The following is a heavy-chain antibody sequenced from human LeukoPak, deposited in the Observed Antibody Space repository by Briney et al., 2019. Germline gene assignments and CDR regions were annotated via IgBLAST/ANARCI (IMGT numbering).Heavy chain of an antibody. Sequence: PGGSLRLSCAASGFTFSSYSMNWVRQAPGKGLEWVSSISSSSSYIYYADSVKGRFTISRDNAKNSLYLQMNSLRAEDTAVYYCARDVGGYSLAGVVDYWGQGTLVTVSS. CDR1: GFTFSSYS. J-gene: IGHJ4*02. CDR2: ISSSSSYI. CDR3: ARDVGGYSLAGVVDY. V-gene: IGHV3-21*01. D-gene: IGHD5-18*01.